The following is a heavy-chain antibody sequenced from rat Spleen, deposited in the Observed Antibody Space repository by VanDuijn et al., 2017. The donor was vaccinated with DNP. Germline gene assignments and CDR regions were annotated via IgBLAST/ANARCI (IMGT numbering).Heavy chain of an antibody. CDR3: AKGGGREDY. CDR1: GFTFSTYW. V-gene: IGHV5-58*01. J-gene: IGHJ2*01. Sequence: EMHLVETGGGLVQPGRSLRLSCVASGFTFSTYWMFWIRQAPGKGLEWVASINPDGGATYYPDSVKGRFTISRDNAENTVYLKMNSLRSEDTATYYWAKGGGREDYWGQGVMVTVSS. CDR2: INPDGGAT. D-gene: IGHD1-4*01.